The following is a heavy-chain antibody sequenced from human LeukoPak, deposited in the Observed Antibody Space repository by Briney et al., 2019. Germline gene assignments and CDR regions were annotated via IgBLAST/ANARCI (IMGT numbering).Heavy chain of an antibody. D-gene: IGHD6-13*01. CDR3: ARAGEAAAGLRGVLDY. CDR2: INPSGGST. CDR1: GYTFTSYY. Sequence: ASVKVSCKASGYTFTSYYMHWVRQAPGQGLEWMGIINPSGGSTSYAQKFQGRVTMTRDTSTSTVYMELSSLRSEDTAVYYCARAGEAAAGLRGVLDYWGQGTLVTVSS. J-gene: IGHJ4*02. V-gene: IGHV1-46*01.